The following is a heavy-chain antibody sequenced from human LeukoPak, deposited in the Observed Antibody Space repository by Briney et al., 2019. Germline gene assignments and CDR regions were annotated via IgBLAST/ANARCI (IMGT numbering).Heavy chain of an antibody. Sequence: SVKVSCKASGGTFRSYAISWVRQAPGQGLEWMGRIIPIFGTANYAQKFQGRVTITTDESTSTAYMELSSLRSEDTAVYYCARETPYYDFWSGYYYFDYWGQGTLVTVSS. D-gene: IGHD3-3*01. CDR3: ARETPYYDFWSGYYYFDY. J-gene: IGHJ4*02. CDR2: IIPIFGTA. V-gene: IGHV1-69*05. CDR1: GGTFRSYA.